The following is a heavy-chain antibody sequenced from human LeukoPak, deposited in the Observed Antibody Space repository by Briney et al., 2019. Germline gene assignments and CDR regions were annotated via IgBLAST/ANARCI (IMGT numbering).Heavy chain of an antibody. J-gene: IGHJ5*02. V-gene: IGHV3-30*02. CDR2: IRYDGSNK. CDR3: TTEELVATT. D-gene: IGHD5-12*01. CDR1: GFTFSSYG. Sequence: GGSLRLSCAASGFTFSSYGMHWVRQAPGKGLEWVAFIRYDGSNKYYADSVKGRFTISRDNSKNTLYLQMNSLKNEDTAVYYCTTEELVATTWGQGTLVTVSS.